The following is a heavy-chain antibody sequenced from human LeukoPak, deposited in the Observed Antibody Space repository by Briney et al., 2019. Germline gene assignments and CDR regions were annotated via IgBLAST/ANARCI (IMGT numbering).Heavy chain of an antibody. V-gene: IGHV3-53*01. D-gene: IGHD6-19*01. CDR1: GFTVSSNY. Sequence: PGGSLRLSCAASGFTVSSNYMSWVRQAPGKGLEWVSVIYSGGSTYYADSVKGRFTISRDNSKNTLYLQMNSLRAEDTAVYYCAREDYDSGWSFDYWGQGTLVTVSS. CDR2: IYSGGST. CDR3: AREDYDSGWSFDY. J-gene: IGHJ4*02.